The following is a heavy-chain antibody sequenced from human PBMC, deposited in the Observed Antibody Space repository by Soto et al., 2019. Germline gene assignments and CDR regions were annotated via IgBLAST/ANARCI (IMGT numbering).Heavy chain of an antibody. CDR1: GFTFSSYS. CDR2: ISSSSSYI. D-gene: IGHD6-6*01. Sequence: GGSLRLSCAASGFTFSSYSMNWVRQAPGKGLEWVSSISSSSSYIYYADSVKGRFTISRDNAKNSLYLQMNSLRAEDTAVYYCARGEEAARVYYYYYMDVWGKGTTVTVSS. CDR3: ARGEEAARVYYYYYMDV. V-gene: IGHV3-21*01. J-gene: IGHJ6*03.